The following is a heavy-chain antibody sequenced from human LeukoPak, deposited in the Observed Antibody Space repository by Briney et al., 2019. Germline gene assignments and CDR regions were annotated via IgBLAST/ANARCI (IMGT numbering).Heavy chain of an antibody. CDR2: IYHGDSDT. Sequence: GESLKISCKGSGYSFATYWIGWVRQLPGKSLEGMGVIYHGDSDTRYSPSFQGQVTISADKSINTAYLQWSSLKASDTAMYYCARLGPPDWFGELGFWGQGTLVTVSS. J-gene: IGHJ4*02. V-gene: IGHV5-51*01. D-gene: IGHD3-10*01. CDR3: ARLGPPDWFGELGF. CDR1: GYSFATYW.